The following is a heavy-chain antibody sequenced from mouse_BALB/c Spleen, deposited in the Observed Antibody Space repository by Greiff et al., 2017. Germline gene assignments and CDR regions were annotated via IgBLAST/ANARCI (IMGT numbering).Heavy chain of an antibody. CDR1: GYSFTDYI. J-gene: IGHJ4*01. CDR2: INPYYGST. D-gene: IGHD2-1*01. Sequence: VQLQQTGPELVKPGASVKISCKASGYSFTDYIMLWVKQSRGKSLEWIGNINPYYGSTSYNLKFKGKATLTVDKSSSTAYMQLNSLTSEDSAVYYCARSYYGNYYAMDYWGQGTSVTVSS. V-gene: IGHV1-39*01. CDR3: ARSYYGNYYAMDY.